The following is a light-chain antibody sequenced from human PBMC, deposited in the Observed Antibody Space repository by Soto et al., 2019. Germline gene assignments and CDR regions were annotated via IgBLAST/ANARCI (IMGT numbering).Light chain of an antibody. CDR2: GAS. CDR3: QQYRMSPNT. Sequence: EIVLTQTKGTLSLSLGERATLSCRASQRVDDSHLAWYQLRPGQAPRLLIYGASTRATGIPDRFSGSGSGTDFSLTIRGLKPEDFAVYYCQQYRMSPNTFGQGTRLEI. V-gene: IGKV3-20*01. J-gene: IGKJ5*01. CDR1: QRVDDSH.